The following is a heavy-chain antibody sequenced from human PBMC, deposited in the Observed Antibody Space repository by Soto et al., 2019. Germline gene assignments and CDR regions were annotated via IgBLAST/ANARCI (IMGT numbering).Heavy chain of an antibody. CDR2: ISAYNGNT. CDR1: GYTFTSYR. V-gene: IGHV1-18*01. J-gene: IGHJ6*02. D-gene: IGHD3-3*01. CDR3: ARVDLYYDFWSGPSYYYYGMDV. Sequence: GASVKVSCKASGYTFTSYRISWVRQAPGQGLEWMGWISAYNGNTNYAQKLQGRVTMTTDTSTSTAYMELRSLRSDDTAVYYCARVDLYYDFWSGPSYYYYGMDVWGQGTTVTVSS.